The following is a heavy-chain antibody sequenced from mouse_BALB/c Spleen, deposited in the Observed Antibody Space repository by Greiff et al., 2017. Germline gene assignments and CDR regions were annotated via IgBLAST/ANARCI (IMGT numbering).Heavy chain of an antibody. V-gene: IGHV14-4*02. CDR3: NACYYLYYFDY. J-gene: IGHJ2*01. CDR1: GFNIKDYY. Sequence: EVQLQQSGAELVRSGASVKLSCTASGFNIKDYYMHWVKQRPEQGLEWIGWIDPENGDTEYAPKFQGKATMTADTSSNTAYLQLSSLTSEDTAVYYCNACYYLYYFDYWGQGTTLTVSS. CDR2: IDPENGDT. D-gene: IGHD2-1*01.